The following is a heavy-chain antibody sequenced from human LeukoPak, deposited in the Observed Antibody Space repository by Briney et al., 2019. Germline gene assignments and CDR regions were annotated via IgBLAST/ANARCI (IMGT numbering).Heavy chain of an antibody. J-gene: IGHJ4*02. CDR2: INHSGST. CDR1: GGSFSGYY. D-gene: IGHD4-17*01. Sequence: PSETLSLTCAVYGGSFSGYYWSWIRQSPGKGLEWIGEINHSGSTNYNPSLKSRVTISVDTSKNQFSLKLSSVTAADTAVYYCASSTVTTPDWGQGTLVTVSS. V-gene: IGHV4-34*01. CDR3: ASSTVTTPD.